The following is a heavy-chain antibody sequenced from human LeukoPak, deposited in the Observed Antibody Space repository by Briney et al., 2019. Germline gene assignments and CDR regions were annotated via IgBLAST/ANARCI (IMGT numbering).Heavy chain of an antibody. CDR3: ARDLYIEIISAFDI. CDR1: GFTFSSYS. D-gene: IGHD2-15*01. J-gene: IGHJ3*02. Sequence: GGSLRLSCAASGFTFSSYSINWVRRAPGKGLEWVSSIGGSSSYIYYADSVKGRFTISRDNAKKSLYLQMNSLRAEDTAVYYCARDLYIEIISAFDIWGQGTMVTVSS. CDR2: IGGSSSYI. V-gene: IGHV3-21*01.